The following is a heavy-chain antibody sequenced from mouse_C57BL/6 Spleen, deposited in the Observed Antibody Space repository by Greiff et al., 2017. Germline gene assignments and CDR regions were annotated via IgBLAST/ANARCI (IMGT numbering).Heavy chain of an antibody. Sequence: QVQLKQPGAELVRPGASVTLSCKASGYTFTDYEMHWVKQTPVHGLEWIGAIDPETGGTAYNQKFKGKAILTADKSSSTAYMELRSLTSEDSAVYYCTRGLITTVVATDYWGQGTTLTVSS. J-gene: IGHJ2*01. V-gene: IGHV1-15*01. CDR2: IDPETGGT. D-gene: IGHD1-1*01. CDR1: GYTFTDYE. CDR3: TRGLITTVVATDY.